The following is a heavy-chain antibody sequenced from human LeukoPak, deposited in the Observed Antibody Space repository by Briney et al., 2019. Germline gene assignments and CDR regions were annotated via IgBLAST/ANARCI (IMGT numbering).Heavy chain of an antibody. D-gene: IGHD3-22*01. Sequence: ASVKVSCKASGYTLTSYDINWVRQATGQGLEWMGWMNPNSGNTGYAQKFQGRVTMTRNTSISTAYMELSSLRSEDTAVYYCATQEYYDSSGYYSGARAFDIWGQGTMVTVSS. CDR3: ATQEYYDSSGYYSGARAFDI. J-gene: IGHJ3*02. CDR2: MNPNSGNT. V-gene: IGHV1-8*01. CDR1: GYTLTSYD.